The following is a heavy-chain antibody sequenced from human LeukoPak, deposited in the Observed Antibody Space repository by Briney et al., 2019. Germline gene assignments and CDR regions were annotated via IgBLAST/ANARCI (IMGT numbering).Heavy chain of an antibody. Sequence: GGSLRLSCAASGFTFSNYGMHWVRQAPGRGLEWVAFIRNDDGSNKYYADSVKGRFTISRDNSKNTVHLQMNSLRVEDTAVYYCAKDEAQYFQHWGQGTLVTVSA. J-gene: IGHJ1*01. CDR2: IRNDDGSNK. CDR3: AKDEAQYFQH. CDR1: GFTFSNYG. V-gene: IGHV3-30*02.